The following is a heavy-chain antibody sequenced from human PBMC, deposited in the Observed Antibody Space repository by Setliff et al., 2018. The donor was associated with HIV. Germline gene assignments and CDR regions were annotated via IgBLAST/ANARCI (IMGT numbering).Heavy chain of an antibody. J-gene: IGHJ5*02. CDR1: GFTFSIYA. Sequence: PGGSLRLSCAASGFTFSIYALSWVRQAPGKGLEWVSVINSSGDKTYYADSVKGRFTISRDDSKNTLYLQMHSLRVEDTAAYYCAKGVKWLDPWGQGIQVTVSS. CDR3: AKGVKWLDP. D-gene: IGHD3-16*01. V-gene: IGHV3-23*01. CDR2: INSSGDKT.